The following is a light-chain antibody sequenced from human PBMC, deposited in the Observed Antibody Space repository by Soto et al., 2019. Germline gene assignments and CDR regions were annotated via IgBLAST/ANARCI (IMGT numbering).Light chain of an antibody. CDR3: QQYNNWPPIT. CDR2: DTS. V-gene: IGKV3-15*01. J-gene: IGKJ5*01. Sequence: EIVMTQSPATLSLSPXARATLSCXXSQSVSIKLAWYQQKPGQAPRLLIYDTSTRATGIPARFSGSGSGTEFTLTISSLQSEDFAVYYCQQYNNWPPITFGQGTRLEIK. CDR1: QSVSIK.